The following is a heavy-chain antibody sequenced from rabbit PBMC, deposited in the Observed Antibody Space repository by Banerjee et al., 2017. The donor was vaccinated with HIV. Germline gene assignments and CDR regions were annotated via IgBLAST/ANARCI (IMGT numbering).Heavy chain of an antibody. CDR1: GFSFSSNA. CDR3: ARERDSVGNGAADL. V-gene: IGHV1S40*01. Sequence: QSLEESGGDLVKPGASLTLTCTASGFSFSSNAMCWVRQAPGKGLEWIGCIYSADGKTYYATWVKSRFTITKTSSTTVALQMTSLTAADTATYFCARERDSVGNGAADLWGQGTLVTVS. D-gene: IGHD6-1*01. J-gene: IGHJ4*01. CDR2: IYSADGKT.